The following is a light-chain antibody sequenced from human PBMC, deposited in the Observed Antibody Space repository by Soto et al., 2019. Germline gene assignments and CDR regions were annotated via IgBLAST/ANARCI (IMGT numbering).Light chain of an antibody. CDR2: KAS. CDR3: QQRSNWPPYT. Sequence: EIVLTQSPATLSLSPGERATLSCRASQSVSSYLAWYQQKPGQATRLLIYKASNRPTGIPARFSGSGSGTDFTLPISSREPEDFAVYYCQQRSNWPPYTFGQGTKLEIK. J-gene: IGKJ2*01. CDR1: QSVSSY. V-gene: IGKV3-11*01.